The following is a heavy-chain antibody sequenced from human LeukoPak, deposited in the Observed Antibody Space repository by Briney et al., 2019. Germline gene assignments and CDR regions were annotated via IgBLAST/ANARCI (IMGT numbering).Heavy chain of an antibody. CDR1: GYSISSGYY. V-gene: IGHV4-38-2*01. CDR3: ARRVDPTWSAGDWYFDL. D-gene: IGHD3-3*01. CDR2: IYHSGST. J-gene: IGHJ2*01. Sequence: SETLSLTCAVSGYSISSGYYWGWIRQPPGKGLEWIGSIYHSGSTYYNPSLKSRVTISADTSKNQFSLKLSSVTAADTAVYYCARRVDPTWSAGDWYFDLWGRGTLVTVSS.